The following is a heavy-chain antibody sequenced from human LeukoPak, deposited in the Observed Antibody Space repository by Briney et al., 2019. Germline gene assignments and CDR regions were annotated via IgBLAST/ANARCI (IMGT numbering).Heavy chain of an antibody. Sequence: GGSLRLSCAASEFTLITYSMSWVRQAPGKGLEWVANIKQDGSEKYYVDSVKGRFTISRDNAKNSLYLQMNSLRAEDTAVYYCARAGRKSRGVDIVRKKETGYYYYMDVWVKGTTVTVSS. D-gene: IGHD2-15*01. V-gene: IGHV3-7*01. J-gene: IGHJ6*03. CDR3: ARAGRKSRGVDIVRKKETGYYYYMDV. CDR2: IKQDGSEK. CDR1: EFTLITYS.